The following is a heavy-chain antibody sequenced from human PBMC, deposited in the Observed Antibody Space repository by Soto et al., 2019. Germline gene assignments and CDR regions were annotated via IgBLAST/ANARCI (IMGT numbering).Heavy chain of an antibody. CDR3: ARVTYDNYYYYYGMGV. V-gene: IGHV4-34*01. D-gene: IGHD3-9*01. J-gene: IGHJ6*02. CDR1: GGSFSGYY. CDR2: IYYSGST. Sequence: SETLSLTCAVYGGSFSGYYWSWIRQPPGKGLEWIGYIYYSGSTYYNPSLKSRVTISVDTSKNQFSLKLSSVTAADTAVYYCARVTYDNYYYYYGMGVWGQGTTVTVSS.